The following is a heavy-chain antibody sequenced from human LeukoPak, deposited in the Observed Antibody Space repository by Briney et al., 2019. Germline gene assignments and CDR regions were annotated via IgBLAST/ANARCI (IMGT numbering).Heavy chain of an antibody. CDR1: GFTFDDYG. D-gene: IGHD3-10*02. V-gene: IGHV3-20*04. CDR3: AELGITMIGGV. J-gene: IGHJ6*04. CDR2: INWNGGSI. Sequence: GGSLRLSCAASGFTFDDYGMSWVRQAPGKGLEWVSGINWNGGSIGYADSVKGRFTISRDNAKNSLYLQMNSLRAEDTAVYYCAELGITMIGGVWGKGTTVTVSS.